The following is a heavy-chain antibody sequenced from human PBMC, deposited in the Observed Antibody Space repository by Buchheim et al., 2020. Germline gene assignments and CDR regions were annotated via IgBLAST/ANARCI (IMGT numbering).Heavy chain of an antibody. D-gene: IGHD3-3*01. CDR3: ARVRGGFTIFATKVLDYYGMDV. Sequence: QVQLQESGPGLVKPSETLSLTCTVSGGSVSSGSYYWSWIRQPPGKGLEWIGYIYYSGSTNYNPSLKSRVTISVDTSKNQFSLKLSSVTAADTAVYYCARVRGGFTIFATKVLDYYGMDVWGQGTT. CDR2: IYYSGST. J-gene: IGHJ6*02. V-gene: IGHV4-61*01. CDR1: GGSVSSGSYY.